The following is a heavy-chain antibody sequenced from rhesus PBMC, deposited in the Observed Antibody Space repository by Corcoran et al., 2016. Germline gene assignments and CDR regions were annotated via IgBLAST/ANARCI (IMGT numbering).Heavy chain of an antibody. CDR1: GGSISSSNW. D-gene: IGHD2-27*01. CDR2: IYGSGGST. V-gene: IGHV4-93*02. CDR3: ATRRSGTPFDY. Sequence: QVQLQESGPAVVKPSETLSLTCAVSGGSISSSNWWSWIRQSPGKGLEWMGGIYGSGGSTEYNPSLESRVTISIDTSKNQFSLKLSSVTAADTAVYYCATRRSGTPFDYWGQGVLVTVSS. J-gene: IGHJ4*01.